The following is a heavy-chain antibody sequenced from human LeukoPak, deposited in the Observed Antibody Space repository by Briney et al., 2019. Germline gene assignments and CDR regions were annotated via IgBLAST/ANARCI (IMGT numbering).Heavy chain of an antibody. CDR1: GFIFSTYS. V-gene: IGHV3-48*01. CDR3: ARKYSGYDLGGFDY. CDR2: ISSSSSTI. D-gene: IGHD5-12*01. Sequence: GGSLRLSCAASGFIFSTYSMNWVRQAPGKGLEWVSYISSSSSTIYYADSVKGRFTISRDNSKNTLYLQMNSLSAEDTAVYYCARKYSGYDLGGFDYWGQGTLVTVSS. J-gene: IGHJ4*02.